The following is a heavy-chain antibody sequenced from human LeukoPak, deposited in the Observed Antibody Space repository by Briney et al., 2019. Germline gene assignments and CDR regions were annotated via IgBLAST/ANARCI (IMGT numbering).Heavy chain of an antibody. V-gene: IGHV4-39*07. CDR1: GGSISSSSYY. Sequence: PSETLSLTCTVSGGSISSSSYYWGWIRQPPGKGLEWIGSIYYSGSTYYNPSLKSRVTMSVDTSKNQFSLKLSSVTAADMAVYYCARGYSSGWPYYYYYYMDVWGKGTTVTVSS. J-gene: IGHJ6*03. CDR2: IYYSGST. CDR3: ARGYSSGWPYYYYYYMDV. D-gene: IGHD6-19*01.